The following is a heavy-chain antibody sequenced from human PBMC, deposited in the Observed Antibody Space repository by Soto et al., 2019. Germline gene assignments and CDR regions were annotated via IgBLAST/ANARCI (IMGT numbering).Heavy chain of an antibody. CDR1: SYTFTSCG. D-gene: IGHD6-25*01. CDR3: ARDPGYRGDT. Sequence: QVQLVQCGAEVKKPGASVKVSCKASSYTFTSCGISWVRQARGQGLEWMGWISAYNGHTNYAQKLQGRVTMTTDTSTSTAYMELRILRSDDTDVYYCARDPGYRGDTWGQGTLVTVSS. CDR2: ISAYNGHT. J-gene: IGHJ5*02. V-gene: IGHV1-18*01.